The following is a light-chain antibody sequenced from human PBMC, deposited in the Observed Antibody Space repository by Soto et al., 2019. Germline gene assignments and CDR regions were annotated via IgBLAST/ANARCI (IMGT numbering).Light chain of an antibody. CDR2: GAS. CDR1: QSVSSSY. V-gene: IGKV3-20*01. CDR3: QQYGSSPRT. Sequence: EIVLTQSPGTLSLSPGERATLSCRASQSVSSSYLAGYQQKPGQAPRLLIYGASSRATGIPDRFSGSGSGTDFTLTISRLEPEDFAVYYCQQYGSSPRTFGHGTKVDIQ. J-gene: IGKJ1*01.